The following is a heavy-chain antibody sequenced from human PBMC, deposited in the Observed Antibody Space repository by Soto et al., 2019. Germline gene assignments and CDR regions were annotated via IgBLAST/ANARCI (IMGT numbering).Heavy chain of an antibody. CDR2: IYYSGST. V-gene: IGHV4-31*03. CDR3: ARSRFEGNFDY. CDR1: GGSISSGGYY. J-gene: IGHJ4*02. Sequence: SDTLSLTCTVSGGSISSGGYYWSWIRQHPGKGLEWIGYIYYSGSTYYNPSLKSRVTISVDTSKNQFSLKLSSVTAADTAVYYCARSRFEGNFDYWGQGTLVTVSS. D-gene: IGHD3-3*01.